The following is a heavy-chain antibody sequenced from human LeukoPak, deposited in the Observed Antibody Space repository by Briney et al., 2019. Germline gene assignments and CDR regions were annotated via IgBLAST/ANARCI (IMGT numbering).Heavy chain of an antibody. CDR1: GFTFNSYA. CDR2: ISYDGRQK. D-gene: IGHD2-8*02. Sequence: PGGSLRLSCAASGFTFNSYAMHWVRQAPGKGLEWVTVISYDGRQKYYADSVKGRFTISRADSKKTLSVQMNSLRVEDTAVYYCVRETTGHFDSWGQGTLVTVSS. J-gene: IGHJ4*02. CDR3: VRETTGHFDS. V-gene: IGHV3-30*04.